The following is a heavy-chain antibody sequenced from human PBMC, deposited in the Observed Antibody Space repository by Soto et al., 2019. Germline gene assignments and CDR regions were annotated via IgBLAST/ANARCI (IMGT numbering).Heavy chain of an antibody. CDR3: ASSPSSGRSMVRGVKYYFDY. CDR2: INHSGST. V-gene: IGHV4-34*01. CDR1: GGSFSGYY. D-gene: IGHD3-10*01. J-gene: IGHJ4*02. Sequence: QVQLQQWGAGLLKPSETLSLTCAVYGGSFSGYYWSWIRQPPGKGLEWIGEINHSGSTNYNPSLKSRFTISVDTPKNQVSLKLSSVTAADTAVYYCASSPSSGRSMVRGVKYYFDYWGQGTLVTVSS.